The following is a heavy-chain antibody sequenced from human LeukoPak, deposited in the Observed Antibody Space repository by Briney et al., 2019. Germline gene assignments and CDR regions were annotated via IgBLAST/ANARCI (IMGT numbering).Heavy chain of an antibody. CDR3: AKNRDFWDS. V-gene: IGHV3-74*01. Sequence: GGSLRLSCTASGFSFSGHWMHWARQLPGKGLVWVSRISPTGSTTSYADSVKGRFTVSRDNAKNTLYLQVNNLRADDTAVYYCAKNRDFWDSWGQGTLVTVSS. J-gene: IGHJ4*02. D-gene: IGHD3-16*01. CDR1: GFSFSGHW. CDR2: ISPTGSTT.